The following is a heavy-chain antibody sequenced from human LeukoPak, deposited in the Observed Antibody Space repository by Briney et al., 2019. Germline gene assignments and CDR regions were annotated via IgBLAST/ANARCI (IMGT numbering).Heavy chain of an antibody. CDR1: GGSISSGGYY. V-gene: IGHV4-31*03. CDR3: AREATVTPGWFDP. J-gene: IGHJ5*02. CDR2: IYYSGST. Sequence: SETLSLTCTVPGGSISSGGYYWSWIRQHPGKGLEWIGYIYYSGSTYYNPSLKSRVTISVDTSKNQFSLKLSSVTAADTTVYYCAREATVTPGWFDPWGQGTLVTVSS. D-gene: IGHD4-17*01.